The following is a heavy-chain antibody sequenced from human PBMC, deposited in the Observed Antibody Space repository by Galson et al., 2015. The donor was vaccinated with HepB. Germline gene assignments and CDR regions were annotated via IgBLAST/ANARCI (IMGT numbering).Heavy chain of an antibody. J-gene: IGHJ3*02. CDR1: GGTFSSYT. CDR2: IIPILGIA. V-gene: IGHV1-69*02. Sequence: SVKVSCKASGGTFSSYTISWVRQAPGQGLEWMGRIIPILGIANYAQKFQGRVTITADKSASTAYMELSSLRSEDTAVYYCARGTIDDAFDIWGQGTMVTVSS. D-gene: IGHD3-3*01. CDR3: ARGTIDDAFDI.